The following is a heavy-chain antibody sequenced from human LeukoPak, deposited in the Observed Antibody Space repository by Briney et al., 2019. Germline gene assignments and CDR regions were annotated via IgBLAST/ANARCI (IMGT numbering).Heavy chain of an antibody. CDR2: IKHDGSEK. Sequence: TGGSLRLSCAASGFTFSDYWMSWVRQSPGKGLEWVANIKHDGSEKYYVDSVKGRFTISRDNAKNSLYLQMNSLRAEDTAVYSCARDSLRYCSGDSCYYNYWGQGTLVTVSS. D-gene: IGHD2-15*01. CDR3: ARDSLRYCSGDSCYYNY. V-gene: IGHV3-7*01. CDR1: GFTFSDYW. J-gene: IGHJ4*02.